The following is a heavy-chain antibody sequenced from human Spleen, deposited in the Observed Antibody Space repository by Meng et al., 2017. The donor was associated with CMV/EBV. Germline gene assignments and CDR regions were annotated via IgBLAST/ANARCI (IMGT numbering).Heavy chain of an antibody. J-gene: IGHJ4*02. Sequence: GESLKISCAASGFTFSSYEMNWVRQAPGKGLEWVANIKQDGSEKYYVDSVKGRFTISRDDAKNSLYLQMNSLRAEDTAVYYCASGQGGGFWGQGTLVTVSS. D-gene: IGHD2-15*01. CDR2: IKQDGSEK. V-gene: IGHV3-7*01. CDR3: ASGQGGGF. CDR1: GFTFSSYE.